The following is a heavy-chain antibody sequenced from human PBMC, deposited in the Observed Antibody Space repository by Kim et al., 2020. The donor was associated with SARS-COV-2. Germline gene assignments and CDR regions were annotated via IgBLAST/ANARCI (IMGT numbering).Heavy chain of an antibody. D-gene: IGHD2-15*01. J-gene: IGHJ6*02. CDR1: GFTFSNAW. Sequence: GGSLRLSCAASGFTFSNAWMSWVRLAPGKGLEWVGRIKSKTDGGTTDYAAPVKGRFTISRDDSKNTLYLQMNSLKTEDTAVYYCTTQTYCSGGSCYRHYYYGMDVWGQGTTVTVSS. V-gene: IGHV3-15*01. CDR3: TTQTYCSGGSCYRHYYYGMDV. CDR2: IKSKTDGGTT.